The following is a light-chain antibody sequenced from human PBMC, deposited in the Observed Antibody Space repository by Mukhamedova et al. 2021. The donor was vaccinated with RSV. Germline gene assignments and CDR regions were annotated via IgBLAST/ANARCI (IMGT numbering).Light chain of an antibody. V-gene: IGLV2-14*01. Sequence: TISCTGTSSDVGGYNYVSWYQQHPGKAPKLMIYEVSNRPSGVSNRFSGSKSGNTASLTISGLQAEDEADYYCSSYTSSSTLVFVG. J-gene: IGLJ2*01. CDR3: SSYTSSSTLV. CDR1: SSDVGGYNY. CDR2: EVS.